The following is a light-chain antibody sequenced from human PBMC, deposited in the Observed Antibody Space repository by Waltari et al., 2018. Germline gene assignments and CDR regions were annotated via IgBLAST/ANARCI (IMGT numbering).Light chain of an antibody. J-gene: IGKJ1*01. CDR1: QSVLSSNKNY. Sequence: DIVMTQSPDSLAVSPGERATINCKSSQSVLSSNKNYLAWYQQRPGQPPNLLIYWASTRESGVPDRFSGSGSGTDFTLTISSLQAEDVAVYYCHQYHSSPWTFGQGTKVEIK. CDR3: HQYHSSPWT. CDR2: WAS. V-gene: IGKV4-1*01.